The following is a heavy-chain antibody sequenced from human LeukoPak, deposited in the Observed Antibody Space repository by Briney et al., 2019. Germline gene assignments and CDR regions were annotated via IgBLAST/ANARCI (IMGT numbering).Heavy chain of an antibody. CDR1: GFTFSDYY. CDR2: ISSSGTTI. Sequence: GGSLRLSCAASGFTFSDYYKSWIRQAPGKGLEWVSYISSSGTTIYYADSVKGRFTISRDSAKKSLNLQMNSLRAEDTAVYYCARAKYCSSTSCYPPFGMDVWGQGTTVTVSS. J-gene: IGHJ6*02. D-gene: IGHD2-2*01. CDR3: ARAKYCSSTSCYPPFGMDV. V-gene: IGHV3-11*01.